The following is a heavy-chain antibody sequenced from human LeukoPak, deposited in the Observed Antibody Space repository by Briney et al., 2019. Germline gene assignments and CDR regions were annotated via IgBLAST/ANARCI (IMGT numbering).Heavy chain of an antibody. V-gene: IGHV3-49*04. Sequence: GGSLRLSCTASGFTFGDYAMSWVRQAPGKGLEWVGFIRSKAYGGTTEYAASVKGSFTISRDDSKSIAYLQMNSLKTGDTAVYYCSRGHASCNWAPLDFWGQGTLVTVSS. J-gene: IGHJ4*02. CDR1: GFTFGDYA. CDR2: IRSKAYGGTT. D-gene: IGHD2-15*01. CDR3: SRGHASCNWAPLDF.